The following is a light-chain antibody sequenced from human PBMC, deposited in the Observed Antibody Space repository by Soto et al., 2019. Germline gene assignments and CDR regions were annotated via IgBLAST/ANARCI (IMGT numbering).Light chain of an antibody. Sequence: QSVLTQPPSASGSPGQSVAISCTGATSDIGGYNYVTWYQQHPGKAPKLIIHEVNKRPSGVPDRFSGSKSGNTASLTVSGLQAEDEADYYCSSHGGNSPYVFGTGTKLTV. V-gene: IGLV2-8*01. CDR2: EVN. CDR3: SSHGGNSPYV. J-gene: IGLJ1*01. CDR1: TSDIGGYNY.